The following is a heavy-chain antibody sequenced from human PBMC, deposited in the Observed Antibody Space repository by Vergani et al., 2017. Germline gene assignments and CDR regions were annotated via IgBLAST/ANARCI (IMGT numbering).Heavy chain of an antibody. V-gene: IGHV3-11*06. CDR2: ISSSSSYT. J-gene: IGHJ6*03. CDR1: GFTFSDYY. CDR3: ASVAQEVVVAAHYYYYMDV. D-gene: IGHD2-15*01. Sequence: QVQLVESGGGLVKPGGSLRLSCAASGFTFSDYYMSWIRQAPGKGLEWVSYISSSSSYTNYADSVKGRFTISRDNAKNSLYLQMNSLRAEDTAVYYCASVAQEVVVAAHYYYYMDVWGKGTTVTVSS.